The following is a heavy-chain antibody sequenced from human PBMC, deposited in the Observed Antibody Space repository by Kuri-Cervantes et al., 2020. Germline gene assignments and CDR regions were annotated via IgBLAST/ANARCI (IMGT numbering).Heavy chain of an antibody. CDR2: IHSDVVST. J-gene: IGHJ4*02. V-gene: IGHV3-74*01. CDR3: ATDAGYTFDY. Sequence: GGSLRLSCAASGFTFSSYGMHWVRQAPGKGLVWVSHIHSDVVSTACADSVKGRFTVSRDNAKNTLYLQMDSLKAEDTAVYYCATDAGYTFDYWGQGILVTVSS. D-gene: IGHD3-9*01. CDR1: GFTFSSYG.